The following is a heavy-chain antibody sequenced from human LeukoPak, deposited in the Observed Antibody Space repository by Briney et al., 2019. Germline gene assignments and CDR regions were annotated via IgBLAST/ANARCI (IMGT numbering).Heavy chain of an antibody. CDR3: AREVVNYYGSGSYFSQNYYGMDV. Sequence: ASVKVSCKASGYTFTGYYMHWVRQAPGQGLEWMGWITAHNDTNYAQRLQGRVTMTTDTSTSTAYMELRSLKSDDTAVYYCAREVVNYYGSGSYFSQNYYGMDVWGQGTTVTVSS. J-gene: IGHJ6*02. V-gene: IGHV1-18*04. D-gene: IGHD3-10*01. CDR1: GYTFTGYY. CDR2: ITAHNDT.